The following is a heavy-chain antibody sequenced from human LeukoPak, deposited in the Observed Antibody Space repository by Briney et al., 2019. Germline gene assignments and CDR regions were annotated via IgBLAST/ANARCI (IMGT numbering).Heavy chain of an antibody. V-gene: IGHV1-2*02. CDR3: ASVSTTIQLWSEYYYMDV. CDR2: INPNSGGT. D-gene: IGHD5-18*01. Sequence: GASVKVSCKASGGTFSSYAISWVRQAPGQGLEWMGGINPNSGGTNYAQKFQGRVTMTRDTSISTAYMELSRLRSDDTAVYYCASVSTTIQLWSEYYYMDVWGKGTTVTVSS. CDR1: GGTFSSYA. J-gene: IGHJ6*03.